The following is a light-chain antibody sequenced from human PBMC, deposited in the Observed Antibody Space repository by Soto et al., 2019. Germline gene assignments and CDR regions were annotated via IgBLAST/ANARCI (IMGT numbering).Light chain of an antibody. CDR2: EGS. CDR1: SSDVGGYNL. J-gene: IGLJ2*01. Sequence: QSALTQPASVSGSPGQSITISCTGTSSDVGGYNLVSWYLQHPGKAPKLMIYEGSKRHSGVSNRFAGSKSGNAASLTISGLQAEDEADYYCCSYAGSSTLVFGGGTKLTVL. V-gene: IGLV2-23*01. CDR3: CSYAGSSTLV.